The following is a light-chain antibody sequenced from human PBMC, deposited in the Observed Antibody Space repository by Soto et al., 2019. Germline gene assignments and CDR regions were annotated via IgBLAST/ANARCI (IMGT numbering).Light chain of an antibody. Sequence: QSVLTQPPSVSAAPGQKVTISCSGSSSNIGNNYVSWYQQLPGTAPKLLIYDNNRRPSGIPDRFSGSKSGTSATLGITGLQTGDEAGYYCGTWDSSLSGVVFGGGTKVTVL. CDR3: GTWDSSLSGVV. V-gene: IGLV1-51*01. J-gene: IGLJ2*01. CDR2: DNN. CDR1: SSNIGNNY.